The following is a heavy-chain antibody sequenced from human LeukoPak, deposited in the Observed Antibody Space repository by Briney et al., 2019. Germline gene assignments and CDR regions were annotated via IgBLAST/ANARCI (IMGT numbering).Heavy chain of an antibody. CDR1: GGTFSSYA. J-gene: IGHJ6*03. D-gene: IGHD3-10*01. Sequence: ASVKASCKASGGTFSSYAISWVRQAPGQGLEWMGWINPNSGGTNYAQKFQGRVTMTRDTSISTAYMELSRLRSDDTAVYYCARGAGSYYYYYMDVWGKGTTVTVSS. CDR3: ARGAGSYYYYYMDV. CDR2: INPNSGGT. V-gene: IGHV1-2*02.